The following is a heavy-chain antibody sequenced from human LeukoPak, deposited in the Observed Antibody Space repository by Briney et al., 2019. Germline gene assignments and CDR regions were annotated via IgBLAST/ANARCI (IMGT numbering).Heavy chain of an antibody. D-gene: IGHD2-2*02. CDR2: IYTSGST. CDR1: GGSISSGSYY. Sequence: PSETLSLTCTVSGGSISSGSYYWSWIRQPAGKGLEWIGRIYTSGSTNYNPSLKSRVTMSVDTSKNQFSLKLSSVTAADTAVYYCARTRWYCSSTSCYTGFDYWGQGTLVTVSS. V-gene: IGHV4-61*02. CDR3: ARTRWYCSSTSCYTGFDY. J-gene: IGHJ4*02.